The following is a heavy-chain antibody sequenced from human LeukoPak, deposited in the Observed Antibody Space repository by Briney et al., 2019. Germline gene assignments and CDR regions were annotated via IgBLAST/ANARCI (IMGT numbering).Heavy chain of an antibody. CDR2: MSPNSGNT. CDR3: ARVGHYDFWSAFDY. CDR1: GYTFTSYD. J-gene: IGHJ4*02. D-gene: IGHD3-3*01. V-gene: IGHV1-8*01. Sequence: ASVKVSCKASGYTFTSYDINWVRQATGQGLEWMGWMSPNSGNTGYAQKFQGRVTMTRNTSTSTAYMELRSLRSDDTAVYYCARVGHYDFWSAFDYWGQGTLVTVSS.